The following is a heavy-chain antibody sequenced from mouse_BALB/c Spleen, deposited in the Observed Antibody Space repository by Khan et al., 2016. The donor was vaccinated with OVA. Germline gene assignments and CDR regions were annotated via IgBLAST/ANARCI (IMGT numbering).Heavy chain of an antibody. V-gene: IGHV1S136*01. Sequence: VQLKQSGPELVKPGASVKMSCKASGYTFTSYVMHWGKQKPGLGREWIGDIYPFNEDTKYNEKFKGKATLTSDKSSSTAYMELSSLTSEDSAVYYCSPVGNYYVSFAYWGQGTLVTVSA. CDR3: SPVGNYYVSFAY. CDR1: GYTFTSYV. D-gene: IGHD1-1*01. CDR2: IYPFNEDT. J-gene: IGHJ3*01.